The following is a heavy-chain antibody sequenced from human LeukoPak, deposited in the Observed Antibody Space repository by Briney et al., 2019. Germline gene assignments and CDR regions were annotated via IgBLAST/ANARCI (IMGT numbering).Heavy chain of an antibody. Sequence: SQTLSLTCTVSGGSISSGSYYWSWIRQPAGKGLEWIGRIYTSGSTDYNPSLKSRVTISVDTSKNQFSLKLSSVTAADTAVYYSASYSGSYYSAFDIWGQGTRVTVSS. D-gene: IGHD1-26*01. J-gene: IGHJ3*02. CDR3: ASYSGSYYSAFDI. CDR1: GGSISSGSYY. V-gene: IGHV4-61*02. CDR2: IYTSGST.